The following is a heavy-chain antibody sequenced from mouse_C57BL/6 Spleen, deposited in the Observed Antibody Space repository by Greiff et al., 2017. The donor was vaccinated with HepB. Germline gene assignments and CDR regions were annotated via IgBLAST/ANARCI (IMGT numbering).Heavy chain of an antibody. CDR2: IDPSDSYT. D-gene: IGHD1-1*01. Sequence: QVQLQQPGAELVMPGASVKLSCKASGYTFTSYWMHWVKQRPGQGLEWIGEIDPSDSYTNYNQKFKGKSTFTVDKSSSTAYMQLSSLTSEDSAVYYCASRYYYGSSLFDYWGQGTTLTVSS. J-gene: IGHJ2*01. CDR3: ASRYYYGSSLFDY. V-gene: IGHV1-69*01. CDR1: GYTFTSYW.